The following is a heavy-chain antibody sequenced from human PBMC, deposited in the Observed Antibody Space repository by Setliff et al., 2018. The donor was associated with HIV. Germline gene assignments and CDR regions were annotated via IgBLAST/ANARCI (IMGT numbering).Heavy chain of an antibody. V-gene: IGHV1-2*06. CDR1: GYTFTGYF. CDR2: INPNRGDT. D-gene: IGHD3-10*01. CDR3: ARVSSFNKIIREAFDI. J-gene: IGHJ3*02. Sequence: ASVKVSCKASGYTFTGYFIHWVRQAPGQGLEWMGQINPNRGDTKSHHKFADRLIMSRDTSLTTVYMELTSLRSDDAAVYYCARVSSFNKIIREAFDIWGQGTLVTVSS.